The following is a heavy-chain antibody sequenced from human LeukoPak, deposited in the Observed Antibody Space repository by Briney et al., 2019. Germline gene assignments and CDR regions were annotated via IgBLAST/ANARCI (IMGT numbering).Heavy chain of an antibody. CDR2: ISGSGGST. J-gene: IGHJ4*02. CDR3: AREGNYYFDY. D-gene: IGHD1-1*01. Sequence: GGSLRLSCAASGFTFSSYAMSWVRQAPGKGLEWVSAISGSGGSTDYADSVKGRFTVSRDTSTNTLYLQMSSLRVEDTAVYFCAREGNYYFDYWGQGTLVTVSS. CDR1: GFTFSSYA. V-gene: IGHV3-23*01.